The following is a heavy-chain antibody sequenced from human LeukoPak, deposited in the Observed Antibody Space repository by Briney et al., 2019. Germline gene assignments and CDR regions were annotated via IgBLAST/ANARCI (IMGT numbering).Heavy chain of an antibody. Sequence: GESLKISCKGSGYSFTSCWIGWVRQMPGKGLEWMGVIYPGDSDTRYSPSFQGQVTISADKSISTAYLQWSSLKASDTAMYYCARPRCSGGSCYYFDYWGQGTLVTVSS. CDR1: GYSFTSCW. J-gene: IGHJ4*02. V-gene: IGHV5-51*01. CDR2: IYPGDSDT. CDR3: ARPRCSGGSCYYFDY. D-gene: IGHD2-15*01.